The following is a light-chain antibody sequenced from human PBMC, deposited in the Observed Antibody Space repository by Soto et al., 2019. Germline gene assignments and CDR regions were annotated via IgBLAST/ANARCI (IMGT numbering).Light chain of an antibody. Sequence: EMVVTQSPATLSVSPGERVTLSCRTIQDVISKLALYQQKPGQPPSLLIYDASTRATGTPARFSGSGSGTEFTLAVGSLQSEDYALYFCQQSIRWPPTFGGGTKVEIK. V-gene: IGKV3D-15*01. CDR2: DAS. J-gene: IGKJ4*01. CDR1: QDVISK. CDR3: QQSIRWPPT.